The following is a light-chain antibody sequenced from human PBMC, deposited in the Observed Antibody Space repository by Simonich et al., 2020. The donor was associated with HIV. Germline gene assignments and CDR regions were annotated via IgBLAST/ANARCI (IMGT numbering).Light chain of an antibody. J-gene: IGLJ3*02. V-gene: IGLV2-11*01. CDR1: SSDVGGYNY. Sequence: QSALTQPRSVSGSPGQSVTTSCTGTSSDVGGYNYVSWYQQHPGKAPKLMIYDVSKRPSGVPDRFSGSKSGKTASLTISGLQAEDEADYYCCSYAGSYDWVFGGGTKLTVL. CDR3: CSYAGSYDWV. CDR2: DVS.